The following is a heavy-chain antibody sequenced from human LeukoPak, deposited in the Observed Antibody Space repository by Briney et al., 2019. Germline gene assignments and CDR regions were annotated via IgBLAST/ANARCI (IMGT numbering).Heavy chain of an antibody. D-gene: IGHD2-15*01. CDR3: ARVRVAVGVDY. V-gene: IGHV4-34*01. CDR1: GESLSDYY. Sequence: PSETLSLNCTVYGESLSDYYWSWVRQPPGKGLEWIGETNQGGNTHYNPSLKSRVTISVDTSKNQFSLRLSSVTAADTAVYYCARVRVAVGVDYWGQGNLVTVSS. J-gene: IGHJ4*02. CDR2: TNQGGNT.